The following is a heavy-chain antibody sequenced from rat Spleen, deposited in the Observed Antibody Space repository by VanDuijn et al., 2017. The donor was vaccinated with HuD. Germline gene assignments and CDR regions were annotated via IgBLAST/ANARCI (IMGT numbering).Heavy chain of an antibody. CDR2: ISTDGGSI. D-gene: IGHD1-12*03. Sequence: EVQLVESGGGLVQPGRSIKLSCSASGLSFSTYGMAWVRQAPKKGLEWVAYISTDGGSIYYPDSVKARFTISRDNAKSTLYLQMHSLRSEDTATYYCARHNYYDGYYPSFDYWGQGVLVTVSS. V-gene: IGHV5-25*01. J-gene: IGHJ2*01. CDR3: ARHNYYDGYYPSFDY. CDR1: GLSFSTYG.